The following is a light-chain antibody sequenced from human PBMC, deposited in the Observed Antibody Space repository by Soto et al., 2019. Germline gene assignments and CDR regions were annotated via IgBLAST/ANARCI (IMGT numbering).Light chain of an antibody. CDR2: DAS. J-gene: IGKJ2*01. V-gene: IGKV3-20*01. CDR3: QHYGSSPTKYT. CDR1: QSVSSSY. Sequence: EIVLTQSPGTMSLSRGERATLSCRASQSVSSSYLAWYQQKLGQAPRLLVYDASDRATDIADRFSGSGSGTVYALNISILEPKDFAVYYWQHYGSSPTKYTFGQRTKLEI.